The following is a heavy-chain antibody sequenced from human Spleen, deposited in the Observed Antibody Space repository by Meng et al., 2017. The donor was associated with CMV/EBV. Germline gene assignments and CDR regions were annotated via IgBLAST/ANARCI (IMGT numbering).Heavy chain of an antibody. J-gene: IGHJ6*02. Sequence: GESLKISCAASGFTFSSYAMSWVRQAPGKGLEWVSVIYSGGSTYYADSVKGRFTISRDNSKNTLYLQMNSLRAEDTAVYYCARGLLDSSDYYYYCLDVWGQGTAVTVSS. CDR3: ARGLLDSSDYYYYCLDV. V-gene: IGHV3-53*01. CDR2: IYSGGST. CDR1: GFTFSSYA. D-gene: IGHD3-10*01.